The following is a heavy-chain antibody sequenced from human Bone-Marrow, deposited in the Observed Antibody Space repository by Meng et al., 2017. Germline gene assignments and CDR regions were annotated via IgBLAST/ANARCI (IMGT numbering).Heavy chain of an antibody. CDR1: EFTFSSFY. Sequence: GESLKISCAASEFTFSSFYMDWVRQAPGKGLEWVARIRNKANSHTTEYAASVRGRFTISRDDSRASLYLQMDSLKAEDSAVYYCARASCSTATCLDYWGRGTLVTVSS. CDR2: IRNKANSHTT. CDR3: ARASCSTATCLDY. V-gene: IGHV3-72*01. J-gene: IGHJ4*02. D-gene: IGHD2-2*01.